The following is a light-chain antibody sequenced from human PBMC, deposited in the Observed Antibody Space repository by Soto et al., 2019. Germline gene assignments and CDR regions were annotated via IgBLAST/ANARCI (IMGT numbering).Light chain of an antibody. V-gene: IGKV4-1*01. J-gene: IGKJ1*01. CDR1: QSLFFRSNNQNY. Sequence: DIVMTQSPDSLAVSLGERATINCKSSQSLFFRSNNQNYLAWYQQKPGQPPKLLIFWPSTRASGVPDRFSGSGSGTDFTLAISSLLAEDVSVYYCQQYYSSPPTFGQGTKVEIK. CDR3: QQYYSSPPT. CDR2: WPS.